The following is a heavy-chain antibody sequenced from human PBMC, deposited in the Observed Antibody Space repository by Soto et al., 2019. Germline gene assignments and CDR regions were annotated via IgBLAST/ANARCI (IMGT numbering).Heavy chain of an antibody. CDR3: ARTPRIAAAGTSYYFDY. J-gene: IGHJ4*02. Sequence: NPSETLSLTCAVSGYSISSGYYWGWIRQPPGKGLEWIGSIYHSGSTYYNPSLRSRVTISVDTSKNQFSLKLSSVAAADTAVYYCARTPRIAAAGTSYYFDYWGQGTLVTVSS. V-gene: IGHV4-38-2*01. CDR2: IYHSGST. D-gene: IGHD6-13*01. CDR1: GYSISSGYY.